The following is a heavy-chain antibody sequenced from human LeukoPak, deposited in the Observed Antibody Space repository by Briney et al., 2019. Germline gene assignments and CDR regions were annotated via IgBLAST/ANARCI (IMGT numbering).Heavy chain of an antibody. D-gene: IGHD3-16*01. CDR1: GFTFSSYG. CDR3: AKGPKFIPGGVYFDY. J-gene: IGHJ4*02. Sequence: GGSPRLSCAASGFTFSSYGMHWVRQAPGKGLEWVAVISYDGSNKYYADSVKGRFTISRDNSKNTLYLQMNSLRAEDTAVYYCAKGPKFIPGGVYFDYWGQGTLVTVSS. V-gene: IGHV3-30*18. CDR2: ISYDGSNK.